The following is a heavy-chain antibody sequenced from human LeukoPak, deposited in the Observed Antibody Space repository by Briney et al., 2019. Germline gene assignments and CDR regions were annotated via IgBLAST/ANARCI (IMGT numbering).Heavy chain of an antibody. Sequence: GGSLTLSCAASGFTFSGSAMHWVRQASGKGLEWVGRIRSKANSYATAYAASVKGRFTISRDDSKNTAYLQMNSLKTEDTAVYYCTRGDCSGGSCYRDPYGMDVWGQGTTVTVSS. CDR2: IRSKANSYAT. CDR3: TRGDCSGGSCYRDPYGMDV. V-gene: IGHV3-73*01. J-gene: IGHJ6*02. D-gene: IGHD2-15*01. CDR1: GFTFSGSA.